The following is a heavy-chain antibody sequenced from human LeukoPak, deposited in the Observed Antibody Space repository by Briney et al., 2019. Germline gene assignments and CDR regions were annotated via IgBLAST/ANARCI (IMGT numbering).Heavy chain of an antibody. CDR1: GDSIRAYY. CDR3: ARGRGDRGFYYYYVDV. V-gene: IGHV4-59*01. Sequence: KPSETLSLTCTFSGDSIRAYYWSWFRQPPGKGLEWIGYLSYSGTTNYNPSLESRVTISEDTSKQVFSLHLNSVTAADTAMYYCARGRGDRGFYYYYVDVWGKGTAVTVSS. D-gene: IGHD2-21*02. J-gene: IGHJ6*03. CDR2: LSYSGTT.